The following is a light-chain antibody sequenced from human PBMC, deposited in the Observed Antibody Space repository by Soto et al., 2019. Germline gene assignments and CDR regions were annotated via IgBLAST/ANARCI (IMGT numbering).Light chain of an antibody. CDR3: HQYHSSPT. CDR1: PPVRDNF. Sequence: ENVLTQSPGTLSLSPGQRATLTCRASPPVRDNFLAWYQQKPGQTPRVLIYDVSTRATGVPDRFSGSGSATDFTLTISRLEPGDSAVYFCHQYHSSPTFGQGTKVEIK. V-gene: IGKV3-20*01. CDR2: DVS. J-gene: IGKJ1*01.